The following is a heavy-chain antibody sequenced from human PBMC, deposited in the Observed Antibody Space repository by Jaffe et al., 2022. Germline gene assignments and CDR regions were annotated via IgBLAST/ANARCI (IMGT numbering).Heavy chain of an antibody. CDR1: GFTFGDYA. V-gene: IGHV3-49*04. J-gene: IGHJ4*02. CDR3: TREKYSSGWYPPHLGY. CDR2: IRSKAYGGTT. Sequence: EVQLVESGGGLVQPGRSLRLSCTASGFTFGDYAMSWVRQAPGKGLEWVGFIRSKAYGGTTEYAASVKGRFTISRDDSKSIAYLQMNSLKTEDTAVYYCTREKYSSGWYPPHLGYWGQGTLVTVSS. D-gene: IGHD6-19*01.